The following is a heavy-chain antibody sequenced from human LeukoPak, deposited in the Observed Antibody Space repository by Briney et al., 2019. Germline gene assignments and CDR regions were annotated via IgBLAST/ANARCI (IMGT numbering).Heavy chain of an antibody. J-gene: IGHJ4*02. CDR1: GYSISSGYY. V-gene: IGHV4-38-2*02. CDR2: IYHSGST. Sequence: SETLSLTCTVSGYSISSGYYWGWIRQPPGKGLEWIGSIYHSGSTNYNPSLKSRVTISVDTSKNQFSLKLSSVTAADTAVYYCARDLRKRGFDYWGQGTLVTVSS. CDR3: ARDLRKRGFDY.